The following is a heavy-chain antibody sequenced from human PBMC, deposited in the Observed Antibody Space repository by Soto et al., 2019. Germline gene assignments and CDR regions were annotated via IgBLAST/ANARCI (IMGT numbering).Heavy chain of an antibody. CDR1: GYMFTSYD. D-gene: IGHD3-16*01. J-gene: IGHJ5*02. Sequence: ASVEVSCKASGYMFTSYDINWVRQAAGQGLEWLGRTNPNNGKTDYAQKFQGRLTMTRDTSISAVYMELSSLTSEDTAVYYCAKDFGGLYNWFDPWGQGTLVTVSS. V-gene: IGHV1-8*01. CDR2: TNPNNGKT. CDR3: AKDFGGLYNWFDP.